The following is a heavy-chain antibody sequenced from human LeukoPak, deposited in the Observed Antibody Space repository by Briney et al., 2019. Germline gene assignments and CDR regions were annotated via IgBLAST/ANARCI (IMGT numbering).Heavy chain of an antibody. CDR3: ARDFWSGYPISYYMDV. CDR1: GGTFSSYA. V-gene: IGHV1-69*13. CDR2: IIPIFGTA. Sequence: SVKVSCKASGGTFSSYAISWVRQAPGQGLEWMGGIIPIFGTANYAQKFQGRVTITADESTSTAYMELSSLRSEDTAVYYCARDFWSGYPISYYMDVWGKGTTVTVSS. D-gene: IGHD3-3*01. J-gene: IGHJ6*03.